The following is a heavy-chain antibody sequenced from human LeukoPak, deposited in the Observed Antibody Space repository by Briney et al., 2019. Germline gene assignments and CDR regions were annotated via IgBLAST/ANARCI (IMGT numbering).Heavy chain of an antibody. Sequence: SETLSLTCAVYGGSFSGYYWSWIRQPPGKGLEWIGEINHSGSTNYNPSLKSRVTISVDTSKNQFSLKLSSVTAADTAVYYCARFTWSYDSSGYYVDYWGQGTLVTVSS. CDR1: GGSFSGYY. CDR3: ARFTWSYDSSGYYVDY. V-gene: IGHV4-34*01. CDR2: INHSGST. J-gene: IGHJ4*02. D-gene: IGHD3-22*01.